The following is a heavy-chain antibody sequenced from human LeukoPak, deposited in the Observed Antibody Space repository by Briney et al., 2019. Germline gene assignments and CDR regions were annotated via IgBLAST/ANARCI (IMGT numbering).Heavy chain of an antibody. CDR1: GGSFSGYY. Sequence: SETLSLTCAVYGGSFSGYYWSWIRLPPGKGLEWIGYINHSGSTNYNPSLKSRVTISVDTSKNQFSLKLSSVTAADTAVYYCTTGRKPRRAALGYYFEYWGQGTLVTASS. J-gene: IGHJ4*02. CDR2: INHSGST. V-gene: IGHV4-34*01. CDR3: TTGRKPRRAALGYYFEY. D-gene: IGHD6-6*01.